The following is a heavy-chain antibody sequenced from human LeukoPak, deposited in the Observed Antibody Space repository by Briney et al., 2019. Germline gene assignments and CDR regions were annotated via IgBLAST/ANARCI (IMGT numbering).Heavy chain of an antibody. D-gene: IGHD3-22*01. CDR2: ISGSGDNT. Sequence: TGGSLRLSCAASGFTFSSYAMSWVRQAPGKGLEWVSGISGSGDNTYYADSVKGRFTISRDNSKNTLYVQVNSLGTEDTAAYYCAKGGYYDSSGSFYFDYWGQGTLVTVSS. J-gene: IGHJ4*02. CDR3: AKGGYYDSSGSFYFDY. V-gene: IGHV3-23*01. CDR1: GFTFSSYA.